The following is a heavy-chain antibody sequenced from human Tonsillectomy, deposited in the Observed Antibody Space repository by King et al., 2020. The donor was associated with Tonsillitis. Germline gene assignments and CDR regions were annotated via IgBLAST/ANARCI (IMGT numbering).Heavy chain of an antibody. D-gene: IGHD3-9*01. CDR3: ARAWGDIVTGSTYYFDY. Sequence: VQLVESGAEVKKPGASVKVSCKASGYTFTTYDINWVRQAPGQGLEWMGWLNPNSGNTAYAQKFQGRVTLTRDTSISTAYMELSSLRSEDTAVYYCARAWGDIVTGSTYYFDYWGPGTLVTVSS. J-gene: IGHJ4*02. CDR2: LNPNSGNT. CDR1: GYTFTTYD. V-gene: IGHV1-8*01.